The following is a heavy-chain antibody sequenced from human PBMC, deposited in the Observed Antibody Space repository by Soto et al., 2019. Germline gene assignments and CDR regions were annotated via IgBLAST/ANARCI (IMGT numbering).Heavy chain of an antibody. CDR1: GFTFSSYA. CDR3: AKDLRYEDIVVVPAASPFDY. J-gene: IGHJ4*02. Sequence: PGGSLRLSCAASGFTFSSYAMSWVRQAPGKGLEWVSAISGSGGSTYYADSVKGRFTISRDNTKNTLYLQMNSLRAEDTAVYYCAKDLRYEDIVVVPAASPFDYWGQGTLVTVSS. V-gene: IGHV3-23*01. CDR2: ISGSGGST. D-gene: IGHD2-2*01.